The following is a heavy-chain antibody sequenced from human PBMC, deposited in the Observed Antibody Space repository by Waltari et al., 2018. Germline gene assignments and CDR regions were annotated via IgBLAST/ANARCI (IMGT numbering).Heavy chain of an antibody. J-gene: IGHJ4*02. Sequence: QVQLVESGGGVVQPGRSLRLCCAASGFKFGSYGLRWVRQAPGKGLEWVAVVWYDGTNKYYADSVKGRFTISRDNSKNTLNLQMNSLRVEDTAVYYCAKGRSYDSSGYYYGDWGQGTLVTVSS. D-gene: IGHD3-22*01. CDR2: VWYDGTNK. V-gene: IGHV3-33*06. CDR1: GFKFGSYG. CDR3: AKGRSYDSSGYYYGD.